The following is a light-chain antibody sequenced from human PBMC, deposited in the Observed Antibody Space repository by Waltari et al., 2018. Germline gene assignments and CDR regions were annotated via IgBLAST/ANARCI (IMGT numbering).Light chain of an antibody. CDR2: VNSDGSH. J-gene: IGLJ3*02. CDR3: QTGGHGTGV. V-gene: IGLV4-69*01. CDR1: SGHSSNV. Sequence: QLVLTQSPSASASLGASVKLTCTLSSGHSSNVIAWLQQQPEKDPRDLMTVNSDGSHSKGDKIPDRFSASRSGAEHFLTISSLQSEDEADYYCQTGGHGTGVFGGGTKLTVL.